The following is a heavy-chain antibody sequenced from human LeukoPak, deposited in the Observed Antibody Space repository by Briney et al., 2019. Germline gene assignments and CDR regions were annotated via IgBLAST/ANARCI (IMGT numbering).Heavy chain of an antibody. V-gene: IGHV3-48*03. J-gene: IGHJ4*02. D-gene: IGHD2-21*01. CDR3: ASGHTGPFDY. CDR1: GFTFSSHE. CDR2: ISSSGSTI. Sequence: GGSLRLSCAASGFTFSSHEMNWVRQAPGKGLEWVSYISSSGSTIYYADSVKGRFTISRDNAKNSLYLQMNSLRAEDTAVYYCASGHTGPFDYWGQGTLVTVSS.